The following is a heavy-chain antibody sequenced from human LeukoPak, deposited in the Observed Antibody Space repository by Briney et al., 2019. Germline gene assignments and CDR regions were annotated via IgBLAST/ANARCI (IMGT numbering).Heavy chain of an antibody. Sequence: PGGSLRLSCAASGFTFSSYAMSWVRQAPGKGLEWVANIKQDGSEKYYVDSVKGRFTISRDNAKNSLYLQMNSLRAEDTAVYYCARTARSGQSELYYFDYWGQGTLVTVSS. CDR2: IKQDGSEK. D-gene: IGHD3-3*01. CDR3: ARTARSGQSELYYFDY. V-gene: IGHV3-7*01. J-gene: IGHJ4*02. CDR1: GFTFSSYA.